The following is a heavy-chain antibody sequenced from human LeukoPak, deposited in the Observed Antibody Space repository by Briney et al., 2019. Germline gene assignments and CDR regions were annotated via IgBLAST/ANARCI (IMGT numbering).Heavy chain of an antibody. V-gene: IGHV3-30*04. CDR2: ISYDGSNK. CDR3: AREGGLRYFDWLPRVYYFDY. Sequence: GGSLRLSCAASGFTFSSYAMHWVRQAPGKGLEWVAVISYDGSNKYYADSVKGRFTISRDNSKNTLYLQMNSLRAEDTAVYYCAREGGLRYFDWLPRVYYFDYWGQGTLVTVSS. J-gene: IGHJ4*02. D-gene: IGHD3-9*01. CDR1: GFTFSSYA.